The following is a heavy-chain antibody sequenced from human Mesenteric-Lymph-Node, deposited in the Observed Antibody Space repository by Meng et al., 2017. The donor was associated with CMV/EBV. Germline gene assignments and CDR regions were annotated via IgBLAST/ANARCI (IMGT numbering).Heavy chain of an antibody. CDR1: GFSFSSYA. J-gene: IGHJ4*02. Sequence: GESLKISCVASGFSFSSYAMNWVRQAPGQGLEWVSVIYSGGSSTYYADSVKGRFTISRDNSKNTLYLQMNSLRAEDTAVYYCAKGVTSPLGYWGQGTLVTVSS. CDR3: AKGVTSPLGY. V-gene: IGHV3-23*03. D-gene: IGHD4-23*01. CDR2: IYSGGSST.